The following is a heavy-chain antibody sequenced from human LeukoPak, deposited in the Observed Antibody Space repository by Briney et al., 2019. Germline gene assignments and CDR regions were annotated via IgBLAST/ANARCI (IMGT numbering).Heavy chain of an antibody. J-gene: IGHJ4*02. CDR2: IDDSGDGT. V-gene: IGHV3-23*01. CDR1: GFTFRNYG. Sequence: PGGSLGLSCAASGFTFRNYGMSWVRQAPGKGPEWVSAIDDSGDGTYYADSVKGRFTISRDNSRNTLYLQMNSLRVEDAAIYYCAKRVDYSSSSGGYFDNWGPGTLVTVSS. D-gene: IGHD6-6*01. CDR3: AKRVDYSSSSGGYFDN.